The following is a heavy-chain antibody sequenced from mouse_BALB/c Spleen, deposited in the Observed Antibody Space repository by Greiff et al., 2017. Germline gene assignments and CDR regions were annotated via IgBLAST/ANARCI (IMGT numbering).Heavy chain of an antibody. CDR3: AREEGFYWYFDV. Sequence: ESGPGLVKPSQSLSLTCSVTGYSITSGYYWNWIRQFPGNKLEWMGYISYDGSNNYNPSLKNRISITRDTSKNQFFLKLNSVTTEDTATYYCAREEGFYWYFDVWGAGTTVTVSS. V-gene: IGHV3-6*02. CDR2: ISYDGSN. J-gene: IGHJ1*01. CDR1: GYSITSGYY.